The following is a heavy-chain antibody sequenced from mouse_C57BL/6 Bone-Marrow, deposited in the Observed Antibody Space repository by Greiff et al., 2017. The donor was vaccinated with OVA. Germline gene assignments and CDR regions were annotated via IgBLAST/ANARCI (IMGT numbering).Heavy chain of an antibody. Sequence: VKLVESGAELVKPGASVKISCKASGYAFSSYWMNWVKQRPGKGLEWIGQIYPGDGDTNYNGKFKGKATLTADKSSSTAYMQLSSLTSEDSAVYFCAKDYYGSRAWYFDVWGTGTTVTVSS. CDR1: GYAFSSYW. V-gene: IGHV1-80*01. CDR3: AKDYYGSRAWYFDV. D-gene: IGHD1-1*01. CDR2: IYPGDGDT. J-gene: IGHJ1*03.